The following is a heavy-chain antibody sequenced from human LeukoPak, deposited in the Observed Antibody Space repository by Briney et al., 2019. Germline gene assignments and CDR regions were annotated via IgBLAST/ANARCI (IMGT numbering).Heavy chain of an antibody. Sequence: GGSLRLSCAASGFAFSSHWMHWVRQAPGKGLMWVSRIKSDGTNTNYADSAKGRFTISRDNAKNTLYLQMNSLRGEDTAVYYCARGPHYDSSGYRIFDYWGQGTLVTVSS. J-gene: IGHJ4*02. V-gene: IGHV3-74*01. CDR1: GFAFSSHW. CDR2: IKSDGTNT. D-gene: IGHD3-22*01. CDR3: ARGPHYDSSGYRIFDY.